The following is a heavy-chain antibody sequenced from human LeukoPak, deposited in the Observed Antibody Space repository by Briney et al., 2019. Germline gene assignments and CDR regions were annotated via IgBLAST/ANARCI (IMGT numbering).Heavy chain of an antibody. J-gene: IGHJ4*02. CDR1: RFTSSNYP. CDR3: ARGGEWELPIDY. V-gene: IGHV3-30-3*01. Sequence: PGGSLRLSCAASRFTSSNYPMHWVRQAPGKGLEWVALLSYDGSNECYADSVKGRFTISRDNSKNTLYLQMNSLRAEDSAVYYCARGGEWELPIDYWGQGTLVTVSS. CDR2: LSYDGSNE. D-gene: IGHD1-26*01.